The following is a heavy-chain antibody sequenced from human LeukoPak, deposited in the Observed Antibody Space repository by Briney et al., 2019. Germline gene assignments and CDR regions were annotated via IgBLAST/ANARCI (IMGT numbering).Heavy chain of an antibody. D-gene: IGHD3-10*01. CDR3: VKDMNPGGADV. CDR1: GFNSEDHA. CDR2: IYWSSSGT. Sequence: PGGSLRLSCVVSGFNSEDHAMHWVRQAPEKGLEWVSGIYWSSSGTGYADSVKGRFTVSRVSAKNSLYLQMNSLRPEDTALYYCVKDMNPGGADVWGQGTTVTVSS. J-gene: IGHJ6*02. V-gene: IGHV3-9*02.